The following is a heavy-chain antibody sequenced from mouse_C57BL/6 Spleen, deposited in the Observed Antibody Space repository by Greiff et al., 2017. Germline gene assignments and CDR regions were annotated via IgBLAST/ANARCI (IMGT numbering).Heavy chain of an antibody. CDR3: ARVNWEYYFDY. Sequence: EVQLQQSEGGLVQPGSSMKLSCTASGFTFSDYYMAWVRQVPEKGLEWVANINYDGSSTYYLDSLKSRFIISRDNAKNILYLQMSSLKSEDTATYYCARVNWEYYFDYWGQGTTLTVSS. D-gene: IGHD4-1*02. V-gene: IGHV5-16*01. J-gene: IGHJ2*01. CDR2: INYDGSST. CDR1: GFTFSDYY.